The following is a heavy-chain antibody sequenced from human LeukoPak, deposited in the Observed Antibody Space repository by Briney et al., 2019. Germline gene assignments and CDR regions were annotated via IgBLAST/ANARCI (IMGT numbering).Heavy chain of an antibody. CDR1: GFTFSSYG. CDR3: AKDRRLAAFDY. J-gene: IGHJ4*02. D-gene: IGHD6-25*01. Sequence: GGSLRLSCTASGFTFSSYGMNWVRQAPGKGLEWVSGITGRGENIYYAGSVKGRFTISRDNSKNTLYLQMNSLRAEDTAVYYCAKDRRLAAFDYGGQGTLVTVS. CDR2: ITGRGENI. V-gene: IGHV3-23*01.